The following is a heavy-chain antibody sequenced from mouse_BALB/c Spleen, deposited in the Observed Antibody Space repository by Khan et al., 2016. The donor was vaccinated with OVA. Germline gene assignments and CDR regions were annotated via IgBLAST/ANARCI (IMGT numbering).Heavy chain of an antibody. CDR1: GYSITSDYA. J-gene: IGHJ3*01. CDR2: ISYSGST. CDR3: ARSGYEAWFAY. Sequence: EVQLQESGPGLVKPSQSLSLTCTVTGYSITSDYAWNWIRQFPRNKLEWMGYISYSGSTSYNPSLKSRISITRDHSKNQFFLQLNSVTTEDTATYFCARSGYEAWFAYWGQGTLVTVSA. V-gene: IGHV3-2*02. D-gene: IGHD2-14*01.